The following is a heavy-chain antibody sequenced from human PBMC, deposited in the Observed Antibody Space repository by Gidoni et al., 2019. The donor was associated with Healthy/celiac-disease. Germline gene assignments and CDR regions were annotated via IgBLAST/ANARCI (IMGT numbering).Heavy chain of an antibody. V-gene: IGHV4-39*01. CDR1: GGSISSSSYY. Sequence: QLQLQASGPGLVKPSETLSLTCTVSGGSISSSSYYWGWIRQPPGKGLEWIGSIYYSGSTYYNPSLKSRVTISVDTSKNQFSLKLSSVTAADTAVYYCAISSGWYYFDYWGQGTLVTVSS. CDR2: IYYSGST. D-gene: IGHD6-19*01. CDR3: AISSGWYYFDY. J-gene: IGHJ4*02.